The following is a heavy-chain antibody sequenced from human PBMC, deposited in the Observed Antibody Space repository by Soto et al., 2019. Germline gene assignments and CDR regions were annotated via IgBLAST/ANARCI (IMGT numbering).Heavy chain of an antibody. CDR2: INWNGGST. Sequence: GGSLRLSCAASGFTFSTYSMNWVRQAPGKGLEWVSGINWNGGSTGYADSVKGRFTISRDNAKNSLYLQMNSLRAEDTALYYCARDPGSYYYGMDVWGQGTTVTVSS. CDR3: ARDPGSYYYGMDV. J-gene: IGHJ6*02. V-gene: IGHV3-20*04. CDR1: GFTFSTYS. D-gene: IGHD5-12*01.